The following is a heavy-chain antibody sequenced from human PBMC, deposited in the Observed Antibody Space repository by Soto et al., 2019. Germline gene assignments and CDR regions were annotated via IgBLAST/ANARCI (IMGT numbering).Heavy chain of an antibody. CDR3: VLILILRTTTASYLDS. J-gene: IGHJ4*02. CDR1: GFTFSSYT. V-gene: IGHV3-21*01. D-gene: IGHD4-17*01. Sequence: PGGSLRISCAASGFTFSSYTMNWVRQAPGKGLEWVSSISSSSSYIYYADSVKGRFTISRDNAKNSLYLQMNGLRAEDTADYYCVLILILRTTTASYLDSSLQGTRVSVSA. CDR2: ISSSSSYI.